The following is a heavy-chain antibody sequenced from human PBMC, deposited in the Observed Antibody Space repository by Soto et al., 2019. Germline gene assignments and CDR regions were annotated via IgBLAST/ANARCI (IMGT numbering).Heavy chain of an antibody. CDR1: GGTFSSYA. J-gene: IGHJ4*02. Sequence: LVQSGAEVKKPGSSVKVSXXXXGGTFSSYAIXXXXXXXXXXXXXXXGIIPIFGTANYAQKFQGRVTITADESTSTAYMELSSLRSEDTAVYYCARRTYYYDSSGYYPLDYWGQGTLVTVSS. CDR3: ARRTYYYDSSGYYPLDY. CDR2: IIPIFGTA. V-gene: IGHV1-69*01. D-gene: IGHD3-22*01.